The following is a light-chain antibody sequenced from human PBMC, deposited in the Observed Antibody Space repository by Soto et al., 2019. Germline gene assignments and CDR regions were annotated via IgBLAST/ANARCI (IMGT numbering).Light chain of an antibody. V-gene: IGKV2-28*01. CDR2: LGS. J-gene: IGKJ1*01. Sequence: DIVMTQSPLSLPVTPGQPASISCRSSQSLLHSNGYNYLDWYLQKPGPSPQLLIYLGSNRASGVPDRFRGSGSGTDFTLKISRVEAEDVGVYYCMQALQSTWTFGQGTKVEIK. CDR1: QSLLHSNGYNY. CDR3: MQALQSTWT.